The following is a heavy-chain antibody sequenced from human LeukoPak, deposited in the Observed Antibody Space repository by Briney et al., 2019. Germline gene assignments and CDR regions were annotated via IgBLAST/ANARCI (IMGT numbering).Heavy chain of an antibody. CDR1: GFTFSSYG. V-gene: IGHV1-18*01. J-gene: IGHJ3*02. CDR2: ISAYNGNT. D-gene: IGHD6-6*01. CDR3: ARVSGYSSSHTYDAFDI. Sequence: GGSLRLSCAASGFTFSSYGISWVRQAPGQGLEWMGWISAYNGNTNYAQKLQGRVTMTTDTSTSTAYMELRSLRSDDTAVYYCARVSGYSSSHTYDAFDIWGQGTMVTVSS.